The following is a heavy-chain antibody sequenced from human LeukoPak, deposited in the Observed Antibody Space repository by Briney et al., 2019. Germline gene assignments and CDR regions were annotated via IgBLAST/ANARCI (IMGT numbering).Heavy chain of an antibody. J-gene: IGHJ1*01. Sequence: PGGSLRLSCAASGFTFSSYWMSWVRQAPGKGLEWVANIKQDGSETYYVDSVKGRFTISRDNAKNSLYLQMNSLTSEDTAVYYCARGYSTSWGDFQYWGQGSLVTVSS. CDR2: IKQDGSET. V-gene: IGHV3-7*01. CDR3: ARGYSTSWGDFQY. D-gene: IGHD2-2*01. CDR1: GFTFSSYW.